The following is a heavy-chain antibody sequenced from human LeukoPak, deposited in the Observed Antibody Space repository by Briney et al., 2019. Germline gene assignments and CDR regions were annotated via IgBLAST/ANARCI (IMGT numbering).Heavy chain of an antibody. CDR3: AKARRVAAAGTVIY. CDR1: GFPFSSYA. Sequence: PGGSLRLSCAASGFPFSSYAMSWVRQAPGKGLEWVSAISGSGGDTNYADSVKGRFTISRDNSKNTLYVQMNRLRAADTAVYCCAKARRVAAAGTVIYWGQGTLVTVSS. J-gene: IGHJ4*02. CDR2: ISGSGGDT. D-gene: IGHD6-13*01. V-gene: IGHV3-23*01.